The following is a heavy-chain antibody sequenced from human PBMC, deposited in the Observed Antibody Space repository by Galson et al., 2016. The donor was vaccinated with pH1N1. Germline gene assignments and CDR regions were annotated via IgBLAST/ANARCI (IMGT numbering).Heavy chain of an antibody. J-gene: IGHJ4*02. D-gene: IGHD3-16*01. Sequence: SLRLSCAGSGFSFSDAFMSWIRQAPGKGLEWVAYINIAGTTINYADSVRGRFTISRDNAMNSLYLQMNSLRAEDTAVYYCARGGGLFRDFLDYWGQGTLVTVST. V-gene: IGHV3-11*01. CDR3: ARGGGLFRDFLDY. CDR1: GFSFSDAF. CDR2: INIAGTTI.